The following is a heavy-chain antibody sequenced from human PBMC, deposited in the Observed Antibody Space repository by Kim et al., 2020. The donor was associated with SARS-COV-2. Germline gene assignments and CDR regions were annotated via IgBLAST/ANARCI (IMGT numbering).Heavy chain of an antibody. V-gene: IGHV4-39*01. CDR3: ARQGTMIVVVVYFDY. Sequence: PALRSRVNISVHTSKNQFSLKLSSVAAADTAVYYCARQGTMIVVVVYFDYWGQGTLVTVSS. J-gene: IGHJ4*02. D-gene: IGHD3-22*01.